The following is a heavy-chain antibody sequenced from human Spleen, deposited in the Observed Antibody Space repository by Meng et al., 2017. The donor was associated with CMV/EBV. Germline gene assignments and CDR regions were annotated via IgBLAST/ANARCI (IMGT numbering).Heavy chain of an antibody. D-gene: IGHD3-22*01. CDR2: INHSGSI. CDR1: GGSFSGDY. Sequence: QGRLQHCGDVLLKPPGRLSLVCAVYGGSFSGDYCSWIRQPPGKVLEWIGEINHSGSINYNPSLKSRVNISVDTSKNQVSLKLSSVTAADTAVYYCARWTPSPGPDSSGRGLDYWGQGTLVTVFS. CDR3: ARWTPSPGPDSSGRGLDY. J-gene: IGHJ4*02. V-gene: IGHV4-34*01.